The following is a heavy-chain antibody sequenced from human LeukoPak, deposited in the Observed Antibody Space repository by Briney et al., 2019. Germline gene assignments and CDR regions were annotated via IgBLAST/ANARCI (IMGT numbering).Heavy chain of an antibody. CDR2: IKQDGSEK. CDR1: GFTFSSYW. J-gene: IGHJ6*04. CDR3: AELGITMIGGV. D-gene: IGHD3-10*02. V-gene: IGHV3-7*01. Sequence: GGSLRLSCAASGFTFSSYWMSWVRQAPGKGLEWVANIKQDGSEKYYVDSVKGRFTIPRDNAKNPLYLQMNSLRAEDTAVYYCAELGITMIGGVWGKGTTVTISS.